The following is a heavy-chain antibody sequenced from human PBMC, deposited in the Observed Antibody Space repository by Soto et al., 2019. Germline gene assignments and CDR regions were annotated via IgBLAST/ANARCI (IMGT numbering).Heavy chain of an antibody. CDR1: GFTFNIYS. CDR3: ARSVEGHLDY. Sequence: EVQLVESGGDLVQRGGSLRLSCAASGFTFNIYSMNWVRQAPGKGLEWFSYITSDTKTIKYADSVKGRFTIARDNAKNSVYLQMNSLRDEDTAVYYCARSVEGHLDYWGQGTVVTVSS. V-gene: IGHV3-48*02. J-gene: IGHJ4*02. D-gene: IGHD6-19*01. CDR2: ITSDTKTI.